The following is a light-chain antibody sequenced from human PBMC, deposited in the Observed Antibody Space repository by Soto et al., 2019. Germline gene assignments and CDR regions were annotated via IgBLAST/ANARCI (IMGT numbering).Light chain of an antibody. J-gene: IGKJ4*01. CDR2: GAS. CDR3: QQYNNWPLT. V-gene: IGKV3-15*01. CDR1: QSVSSN. Sequence: EIVMTQSPATLSVSPGERATLSCRASQSVSSNLAWYQQKPGQAPRLLIYGASTRATGIPARFSGSGSATEFTLTISSLQSEDFAVYYCQQYNNWPLTFGGGTKVEIQ.